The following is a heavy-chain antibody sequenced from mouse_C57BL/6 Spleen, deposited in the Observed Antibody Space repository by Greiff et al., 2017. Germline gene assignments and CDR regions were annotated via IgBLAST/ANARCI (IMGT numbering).Heavy chain of an antibody. CDR3: ARIEGGGSHWYFDV. V-gene: IGHV8-8*01. D-gene: IGHD1-1*01. CDR1: GFSLSTFGMG. J-gene: IGHJ1*03. CDR2: IWWDDDT. Sequence: QVTLKECGPGILQPSQTLSLTCSFSGFSLSTFGMGVGWIRQPSGKGLEWLAHIWWDDDTYYNPALKSRLTISKDTSKNQVFLKIANVDTEDTATYYCARIEGGGSHWYFDVWGTGTTVTVSS.